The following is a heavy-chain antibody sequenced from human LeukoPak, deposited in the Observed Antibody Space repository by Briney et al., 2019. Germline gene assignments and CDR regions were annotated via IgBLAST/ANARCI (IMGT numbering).Heavy chain of an antibody. J-gene: IGHJ4*02. CDR3: ARESPYYDFWSGSIPSYYFDY. Sequence: SETLSLTCTVSGGSISSYYWSWIRQPPGKGLEWIGYIYHSGSTYYNPSLKSRVTISVDRSKNQFSLKLSSVTAADTAVYYCARESPYYDFWSGSIPSYYFDYWGQGTLVTVSS. CDR2: IYHSGST. CDR1: GGSISSYY. V-gene: IGHV4-59*12. D-gene: IGHD3-3*01.